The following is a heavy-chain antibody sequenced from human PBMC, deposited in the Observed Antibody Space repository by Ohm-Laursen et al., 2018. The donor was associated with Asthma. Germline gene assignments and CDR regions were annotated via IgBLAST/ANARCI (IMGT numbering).Heavy chain of an antibody. D-gene: IGHD2-15*01. V-gene: IGHV1-69*01. J-gene: IGHJ4*02. CDR1: GGTLGTSV. CDR3: ARKAGSCITSNCYSLDF. Sequence: SSVKVSCKSLGGTLGTSVIGWVRQAPGQGLEWLGGVNSVFGTSTYAQKFHDRFTITADESTSTVYMTLSSLTSEDTAVYYCARKAGSCITSNCYSLDFWGQGTLVTVSS. CDR2: VNSVFGTS.